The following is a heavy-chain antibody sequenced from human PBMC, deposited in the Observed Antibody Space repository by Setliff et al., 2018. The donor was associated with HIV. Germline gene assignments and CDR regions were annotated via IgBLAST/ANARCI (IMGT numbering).Heavy chain of an antibody. J-gene: IGHJ6*03. CDR1: GGSFSGYY. V-gene: IGHV4-34*01. Sequence: SETLSLTCAVYGGSFSGYYWSWIRQPPGKVLEWIGEINHSGSTNYNPSLKSRVTISVDTSKNQFSLKLSSVTAADTAVYYCAREGYSSSWNYYYSMDVWGKGTTVTVSS. CDR2: INHSGST. D-gene: IGHD6-13*01. CDR3: AREGYSSSWNYYYSMDV.